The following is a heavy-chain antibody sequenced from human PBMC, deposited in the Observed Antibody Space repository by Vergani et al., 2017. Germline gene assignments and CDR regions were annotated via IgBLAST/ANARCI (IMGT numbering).Heavy chain of an antibody. V-gene: IGHV4-31*03. CDR1: GGSISSGGYF. Sequence: QVQLQESGPGLVKPSQTLSLTCTVSGGSISSGGYFWSWIRQHPGKGLEWIGYIYYSGSTYYNPSLKSRGTISVDTSKNQFSLKLITVIAAETAVYYCARDQRSDAFDIWGQGTMVTVSS. CDR2: IYYSGST. CDR3: ARDQRSDAFDI. D-gene: IGHD6-25*01. J-gene: IGHJ3*02.